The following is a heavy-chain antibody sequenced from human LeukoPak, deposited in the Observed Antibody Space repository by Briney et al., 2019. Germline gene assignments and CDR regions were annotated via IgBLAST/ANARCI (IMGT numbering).Heavy chain of an antibody. Sequence: LSETLSLTCAVYGGSFSGYYWSWTRQPPGKGLEWIGSIYYSGSTYYNPSLKSRVTISVDTSKNQFSLKLSSVTAADTAVYYCARDYDSSGYYFDYWGQGTLVTVSS. D-gene: IGHD3-22*01. V-gene: IGHV4-34*01. J-gene: IGHJ4*02. CDR1: GGSFSGYY. CDR2: IYYSGST. CDR3: ARDYDSSGYYFDY.